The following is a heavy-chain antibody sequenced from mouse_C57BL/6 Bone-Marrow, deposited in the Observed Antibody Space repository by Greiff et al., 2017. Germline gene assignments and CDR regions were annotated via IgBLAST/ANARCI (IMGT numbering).Heavy chain of an antibody. CDR3: ARGNGSSSFAY. J-gene: IGHJ3*01. D-gene: IGHD1-1*01. V-gene: IGHV1-22*01. CDR2: INPNNGGT. Sequence: VQLKESGPELVKPGASVKMSCKASGYTFTGYNMHWVKQSHGKSLEWIGYINPNNGGTSYNQKFKGKATLTVNKSSSTAYMELRSLTSEDSAVYYCARGNGSSSFAYWGQGTLVTVSA. CDR1: GYTFTGYN.